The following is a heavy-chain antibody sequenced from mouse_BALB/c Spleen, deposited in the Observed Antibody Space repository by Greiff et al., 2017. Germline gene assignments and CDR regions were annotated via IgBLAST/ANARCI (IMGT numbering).Heavy chain of an antibody. CDR2: ISSGGSYT. Sequence: DVQLVESGGDLVKPGGSLKLSCAASGFTFSSYGMSWVRQTPDKRLEWVATISSGGSYTYYPDSVKGRFTISRDNAKNTLYLQMSSLKSEDTAMYYCARHGGNGNYGYYFDYWGQGTTLTVSS. V-gene: IGHV5-6*01. J-gene: IGHJ2*01. D-gene: IGHD2-1*01. CDR1: GFTFSSYG. CDR3: ARHGGNGNYGYYFDY.